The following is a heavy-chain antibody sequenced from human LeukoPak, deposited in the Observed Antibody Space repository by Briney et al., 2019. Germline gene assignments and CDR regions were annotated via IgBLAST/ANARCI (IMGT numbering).Heavy chain of an antibody. V-gene: IGHV4-59*01. D-gene: IGHD1-1*01. CDR2: IYYSGNT. J-gene: IGHJ6*02. CDR3: ARGIVGTYYYYGMDV. CDR1: GGSISSYY. Sequence: SETLSLTRTLSGGSISSYYWSWIRQPPGEGREWIGYIYYSGNTNYNPSLKSRVTISVDTSKNQFSLKLSSVTAADTAVYYCARGIVGTYYYYGMDVWGQETTVTVSS.